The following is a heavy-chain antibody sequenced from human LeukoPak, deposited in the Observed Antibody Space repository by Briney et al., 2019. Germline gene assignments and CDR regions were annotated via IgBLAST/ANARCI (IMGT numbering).Heavy chain of an antibody. Sequence: ASVKVSCEVSGYTLTELSMHWVRQAPGKGLEWMGGFDPEDGETIYAQKFQGRVTMTEDTSTDTAYMELSSLRSEDTAVYYCATVGIVATILWSRWFDPWGQGTLVTVSS. D-gene: IGHD5-12*01. CDR1: GYTLTELS. CDR2: FDPEDGET. CDR3: ATVGIVATILWSRWFDP. V-gene: IGHV1-24*01. J-gene: IGHJ5*02.